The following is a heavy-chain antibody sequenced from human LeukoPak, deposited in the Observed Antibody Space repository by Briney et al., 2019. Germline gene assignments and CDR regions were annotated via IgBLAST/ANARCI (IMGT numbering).Heavy chain of an antibody. D-gene: IGHD6-13*01. CDR2: ISYDGSNI. CDR1: GFTFSSYA. Sequence: GGSLRLSCAASGFTFSSYAMHWVRQAPGKGLEWVAVISYDGSNIYYADSVKGRFTISRDNSKNTPYLQMTSLRADDTALYYCARDQGGYSSNWSHFDYWGQGTLVTVSS. CDR3: ARDQGGYSSNWSHFDY. V-gene: IGHV3-30*04. J-gene: IGHJ4*02.